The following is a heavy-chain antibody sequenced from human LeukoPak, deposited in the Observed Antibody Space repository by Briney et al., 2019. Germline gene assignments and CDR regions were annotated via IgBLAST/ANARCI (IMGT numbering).Heavy chain of an antibody. CDR3: ARSCSSTSCYCLFDY. V-gene: IGHV4-4*07. D-gene: IGHD2-2*01. CDR2: IYTSGST. Sequence: SETLSLTCTVSGGSISTYYWSWIRQSAGKGLEWIGRIYTSGSTNYNPSLKSRVTMSVDTSKNQFSLKLSSVTAADTAVYYCARSCSSTSCYCLFDYWGQGTLVTVSS. CDR1: GGSISTYY. J-gene: IGHJ4*02.